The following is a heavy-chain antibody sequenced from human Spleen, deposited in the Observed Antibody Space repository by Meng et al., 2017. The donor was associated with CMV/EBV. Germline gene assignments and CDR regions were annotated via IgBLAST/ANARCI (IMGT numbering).Heavy chain of an antibody. V-gene: IGHV3-11*01. CDR2: ISSDNNII. D-gene: IGHD6-19*01. CDR3: ARGIAVAGAFPHFDY. J-gene: IGHJ4*02. CDR1: GFTFIDFY. Sequence: SGFTFIDFYMRWIRQDPGKGLEWISHISSDNNIISYGESVKGRFTISRDNAKNSLYLQMNSLRVDDTAFYYCARGIAVAGAFPHFDYWGQGSLVTVSS.